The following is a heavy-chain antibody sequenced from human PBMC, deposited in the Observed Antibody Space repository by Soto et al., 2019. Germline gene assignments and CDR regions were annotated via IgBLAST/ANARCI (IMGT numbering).Heavy chain of an antibody. D-gene: IGHD1-1*01. J-gene: IGHJ4*02. V-gene: IGHV1-18*01. CDR1: GYAFTTYG. Sequence: QVHLVQSGAEVKKPGASVKVSCKGSGYAFTTYGITWVRQAPGQGLEWMGWISAHNGNTNYAQKLQGRVTVTRDTSPSTAYMELRSLRSYDTAVYYCARGRYGDYWGQGALVTVSS. CDR2: ISAHNGNT. CDR3: ARGRYGDY.